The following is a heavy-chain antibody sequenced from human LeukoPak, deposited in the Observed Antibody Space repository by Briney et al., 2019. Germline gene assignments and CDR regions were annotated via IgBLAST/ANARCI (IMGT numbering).Heavy chain of an antibody. Sequence: ASVKVSCKASGYTFTSYDINWVRQATGQGLEWMGWMNPNSGNTGYAQKFQGRVTMTRNTSISTAYMELSSLRSEDTAVYYCARGWMVVAAYNFDYRGQGTLVTVSS. J-gene: IGHJ4*02. CDR3: ARGWMVVAAYNFDY. V-gene: IGHV1-8*01. CDR2: MNPNSGNT. CDR1: GYTFTSYD. D-gene: IGHD2-15*01.